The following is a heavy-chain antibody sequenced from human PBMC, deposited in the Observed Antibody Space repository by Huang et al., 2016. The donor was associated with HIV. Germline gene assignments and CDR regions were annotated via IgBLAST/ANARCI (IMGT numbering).Heavy chain of an antibody. CDR3: VSHGSGTADY. V-gene: IGHV4-61*01. CDR1: GDSVSSASYY. CDR2: IYFSGDT. J-gene: IGHJ4*02. D-gene: IGHD3-10*01. Sequence: QVQLQESGPGLVKPSETLSLSCTVSGDSVSSASYYWRWIRQPPGRGLEWIGYIYFSGDTNYNPSLKSRVTISIDTSKNQFSLRLSSVTAADTAVYYCVSHGSGTADYWGQGTLVTVSS.